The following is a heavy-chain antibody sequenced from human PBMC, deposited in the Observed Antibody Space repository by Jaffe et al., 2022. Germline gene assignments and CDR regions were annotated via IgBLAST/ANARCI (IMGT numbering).Heavy chain of an antibody. CDR3: AKDMGYCSSTSCQDAFDI. J-gene: IGHJ3*02. Sequence: EVQLVESGGGLVQPGRSLRLSCAASGFTFDDYAMHWVRQAPGKGLEWVSGISWNSGSIGYADSVKGRFTISRDNAKNSLYLQMNSLRAEDTALYYCAKDMGYCSSTSCQDAFDIWGQGTMVTVSS. CDR1: GFTFDDYA. V-gene: IGHV3-9*01. D-gene: IGHD2-2*01. CDR2: ISWNSGSI.